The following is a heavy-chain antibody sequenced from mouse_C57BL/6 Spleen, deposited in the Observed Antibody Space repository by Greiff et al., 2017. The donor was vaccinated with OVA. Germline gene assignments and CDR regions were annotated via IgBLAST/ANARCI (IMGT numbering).Heavy chain of an antibody. J-gene: IGHJ3*01. CDR2: IYPRSGNT. CDR3: AREGNWERFAY. D-gene: IGHD4-1*01. Sequence: QVQLKQSGAELARPGASVKLSCKASGYTFTSYGISWVKQRTGQGLEWIGEIYPRSGNTYYNEKFKGKATLTADKSSSTAYMELRSLTSEDSAVYFCAREGNWERFAYWGQGTLVTVSA. CDR1: GYTFTSYG. V-gene: IGHV1-81*01.